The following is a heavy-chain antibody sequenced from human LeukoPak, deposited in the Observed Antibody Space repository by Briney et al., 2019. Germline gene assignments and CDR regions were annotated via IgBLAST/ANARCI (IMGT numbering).Heavy chain of an antibody. V-gene: IGHV3-21*01. J-gene: IGHJ4*02. CDR3: ARGNQNVLLWFGEPQDRGY. Sequence: GGSLRLSCAASGFTFSSYSMNWVRQAPGKGLEWVSSISSSSSYIYYADSVKGRFTISRDNAKNTLYLQMNSLRAEDTAVYYCARGNQNVLLWFGEPQDRGYWGQGTLVTVSS. D-gene: IGHD3-10*01. CDR1: GFTFSSYS. CDR2: ISSSSSYI.